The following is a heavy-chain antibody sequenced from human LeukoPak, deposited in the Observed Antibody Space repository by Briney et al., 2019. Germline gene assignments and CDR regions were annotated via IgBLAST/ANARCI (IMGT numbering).Heavy chain of an antibody. V-gene: IGHV3-21*01. D-gene: IGHD3-16*01. CDR3: VRDFLGESGAGGY. Sequence: GGSLRLSCATSTFTFSSYTMNWVRQAPGKGLEWVSSISPSGNSKYHADSVKGRFTISRDNAENSLYMQMNSLRAEDTGVYYCVRDFLGESGAGGYWGQGTLVTVSS. CDR2: ISPSGNSK. J-gene: IGHJ4*02. CDR1: TFTFSSYT.